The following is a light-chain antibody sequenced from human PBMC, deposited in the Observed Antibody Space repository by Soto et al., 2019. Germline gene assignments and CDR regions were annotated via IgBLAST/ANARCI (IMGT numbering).Light chain of an antibody. CDR2: LEGSGSY. J-gene: IGLJ3*02. Sequence: QAVLTQSSSASASLGSSVKLTYTLSSGHSSYIIAWHQQQPGKAPRYLMKLEGSGSYNKGSGVPDRFSGSSSGADRYLTISNLQFEDEADYYCETWDSNTHVFGGGTKLTVL. V-gene: IGLV4-60*02. CDR1: SGHSSYI. CDR3: ETWDSNTHV.